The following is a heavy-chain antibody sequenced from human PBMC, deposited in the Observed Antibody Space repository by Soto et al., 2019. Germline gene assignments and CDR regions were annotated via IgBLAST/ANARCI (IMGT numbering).Heavy chain of an antibody. Sequence: SETLSLTCTVSGDSISTSSGYYWGWIRQPPGKGLEWIANMYYSGSTYYNPSLKSRVTISLETSKNQFSLKLSSVTAADTAVYYCARIKIVGILTYYMDVWGKGTTVTVSS. V-gene: IGHV4-39*01. CDR2: MYYSGST. D-gene: IGHD3-3*01. CDR1: GDSISTSSGYY. CDR3: ARIKIVGILTYYMDV. J-gene: IGHJ6*03.